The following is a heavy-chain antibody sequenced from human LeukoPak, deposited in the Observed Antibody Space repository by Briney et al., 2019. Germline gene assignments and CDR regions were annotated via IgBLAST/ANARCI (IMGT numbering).Heavy chain of an antibody. Sequence: SETLSLTCTVSGASITSFYYNWIRQSAGRGLEWIGRIHTNGGTDYRPSLNSRVTMSVDTSKKQISLKLTSVTAADTAVYFCSRGGGYGDYWGQGILVTVSS. D-gene: IGHD5-12*01. CDR2: IHTNGGT. CDR1: GASITSFY. CDR3: SRGGGYGDY. J-gene: IGHJ4*02. V-gene: IGHV4-4*07.